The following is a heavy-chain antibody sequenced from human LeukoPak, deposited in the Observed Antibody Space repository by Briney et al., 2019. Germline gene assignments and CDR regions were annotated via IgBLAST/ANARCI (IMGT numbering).Heavy chain of an antibody. J-gene: IGHJ6*02. CDR2: IYYSGST. D-gene: IGHD6-19*01. Sequence: SETLSLTCTVSGGSVSSGSYYWGWIRQPPGKGLEWIGYIYYSGSTNYNPSLKSRVTISVDTSKNQFSLKLSSVTAADTAVYYCAYSSGWNYYYYYGMDVWGQGTTVTVSS. CDR3: AYSSGWNYYYYYGMDV. V-gene: IGHV4-61*01. CDR1: GGSVSSGSYY.